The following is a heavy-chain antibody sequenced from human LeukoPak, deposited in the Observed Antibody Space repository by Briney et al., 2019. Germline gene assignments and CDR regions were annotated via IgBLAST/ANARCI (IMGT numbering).Heavy chain of an antibody. D-gene: IGHD2-15*01. Sequence: GGSLRLSCAASGFTFSSYAMSWVRQAPGKGLGWVSAISGSGASTYYADSVKGRFTISRDNSKNTLYLQMNSLRAEDTAVYYCAKGRAVEVVAAFNYWGQGTVVTVSS. CDR3: AKGRAVEVVAAFNY. CDR1: GFTFSSYA. V-gene: IGHV3-23*01. CDR2: ISGSGAST. J-gene: IGHJ4*02.